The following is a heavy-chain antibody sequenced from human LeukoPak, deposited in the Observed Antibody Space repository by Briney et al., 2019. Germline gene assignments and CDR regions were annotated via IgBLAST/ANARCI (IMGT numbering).Heavy chain of an antibody. J-gene: IGHJ5*02. Sequence: GGSLRLSCAASRFAVSSNFMSWVRQAPGKGLEWVSTIYSDGTTYYADSVKGRFTISRHNSKNTLYLQMNSLRAEDTAVYYCASAGYASWFDPWGQGTLVTVPS. V-gene: IGHV3-53*04. CDR2: IYSDGTT. CDR1: RFAVSSNF. CDR3: ASAGYASWFDP. D-gene: IGHD3-16*01.